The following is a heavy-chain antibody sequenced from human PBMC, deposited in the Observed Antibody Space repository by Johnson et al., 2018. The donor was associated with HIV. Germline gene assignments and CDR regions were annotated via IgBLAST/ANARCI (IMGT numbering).Heavy chain of an antibody. Sequence: VQLVESGGGLAQPAGFLSLSCTASGFTFNNAWMSWVRQAPGKGLEWVARIKSKTDDLTTDYAAPVKGRFTISRDDSQNTLYLDMNSLKPEDTGVYYCVTSGILAAFDAFDIWGQGTMVTVSS. J-gene: IGHJ3*02. CDR2: IKSKTDDLTT. CDR3: VTSGILAAFDAFDI. CDR1: GFTFNNAW. D-gene: IGHD6-6*01. V-gene: IGHV3-15*01.